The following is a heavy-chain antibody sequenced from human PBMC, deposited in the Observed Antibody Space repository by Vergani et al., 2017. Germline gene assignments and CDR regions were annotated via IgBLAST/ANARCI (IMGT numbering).Heavy chain of an antibody. CDR1: GGSISSSSYY. D-gene: IGHD6-6*01. Sequence: QLQLQESGPGLVKPSETLSLTCTVSGGSISSSSYYWGWIRQPPGKGLEWIGEINHSGSTNYNPSLKSRVTISVDTSKNQFSLKLSSVTAADTAVYYCARGGKLAARRQNDYWGQGTLVTVSS. V-gene: IGHV4-39*07. J-gene: IGHJ4*02. CDR2: INHSGST. CDR3: ARGGKLAARRQNDY.